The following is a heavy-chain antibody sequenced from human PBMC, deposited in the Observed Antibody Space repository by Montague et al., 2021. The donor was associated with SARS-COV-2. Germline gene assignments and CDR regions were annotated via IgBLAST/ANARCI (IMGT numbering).Heavy chain of an antibody. J-gene: IGHJ4*02. CDR2: IYYNGRT. Sequence: SETLSLTCTVSGDPISSSSYYWGWIRQSPGRGLEWIGSIYYNGRTYYNPSLKSRVTISVDAPKNQFSLQLASMTAADTAVYYCARQLGSGFLVTGFETYFDYWGQGSLVSVSS. D-gene: IGHD2-21*02. CDR1: GDPISSSSYY. V-gene: IGHV4-39*01. CDR3: ARQLGSGFLVTGFETYFDY.